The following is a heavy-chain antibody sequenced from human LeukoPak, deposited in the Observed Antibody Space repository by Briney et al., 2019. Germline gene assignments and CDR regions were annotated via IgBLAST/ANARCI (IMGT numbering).Heavy chain of an antibody. J-gene: IGHJ5*02. V-gene: IGHV4-34*01. CDR3: ARDDIFPNWFDP. CDR2: INHSGST. Sequence: SETLSLTCAVYGGSFSGHYWSWIRQPPGKGLEWIGEINHSGSTNYNPSLKSRVTISVDTSKNQFSLKLSSVTAADTAVYYCARDDIFPNWFDPWGQGTLVTVSS. CDR1: GGSFSGHY. D-gene: IGHD3-9*01.